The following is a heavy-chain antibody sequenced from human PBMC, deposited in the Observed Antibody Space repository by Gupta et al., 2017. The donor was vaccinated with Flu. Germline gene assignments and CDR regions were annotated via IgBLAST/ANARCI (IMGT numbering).Heavy chain of an antibody. CDR2: IDHSGGT. Sequence: QVQLQQWGAGLLKPSETLSLTCAVYNASFSGSYWSWIRQPLGKGPEWIGEIDHSGGTKYNPSLKSRVTMSVDTSKNQFSLNLYSVTAADTAIYYCTRLGGFTVGYNWFDPWGQGTLVTVSS. D-gene: IGHD4-11*01. CDR1: NASFSGSY. J-gene: IGHJ5*02. V-gene: IGHV4-34*01. CDR3: TRLGGFTVGYNWFDP.